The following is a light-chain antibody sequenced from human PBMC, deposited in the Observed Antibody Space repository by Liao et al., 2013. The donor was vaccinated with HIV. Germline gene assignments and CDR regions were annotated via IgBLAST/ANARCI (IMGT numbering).Light chain of an antibody. CDR1: KLGDKY. V-gene: IGLV3-1*01. CDR2: QDS. Sequence: SYELTQPPSVSVSPGQTASISCSGDKLGDKYACWYQQKPGQSPVLVIYQDSKRPLGIPERFSGSNSGNTATLTISGTQAMDEADYYCQVWDSVNDGVYIFGPGTKVTVL. J-gene: IGLJ1*01. CDR3: QVWDSVNDGVYI.